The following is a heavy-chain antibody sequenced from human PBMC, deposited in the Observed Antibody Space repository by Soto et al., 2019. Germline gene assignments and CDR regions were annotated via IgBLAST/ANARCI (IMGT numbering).Heavy chain of an antibody. V-gene: IGHV1-8*01. D-gene: IGHD3-16*02. CDR3: AAVRLGELSLFY. Sequence: QVQLVQSGAEVKKPGASVKVSCKASGYTFTSYDINWVRQATGQGLEWMGWMNPNSGNTGYAQKFQGRVAMTRNTSISTAYMELSSLRSEDTAVYYCAAVRLGELSLFYWGQGTLVTVSS. CDR1: GYTFTSYD. J-gene: IGHJ4*02. CDR2: MNPNSGNT.